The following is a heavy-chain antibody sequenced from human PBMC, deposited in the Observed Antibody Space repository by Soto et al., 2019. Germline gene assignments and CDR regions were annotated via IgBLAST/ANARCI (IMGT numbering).Heavy chain of an antibody. CDR3: ARDTLRGGSQY. J-gene: IGHJ4*02. Sequence: TLSLTCTVSGGSVSNGRYYWSWLRQPPGKGLEWIGYIYYSGSTNYNPSLKSRVTISVDTSKNQFSLKLSSVTAADTAVYYCARDTLRGGSQYWGEGTLVTV. CDR2: IYYSGST. D-gene: IGHD2-21*01. CDR1: GGSVSNGRYY. V-gene: IGHV4-61*01.